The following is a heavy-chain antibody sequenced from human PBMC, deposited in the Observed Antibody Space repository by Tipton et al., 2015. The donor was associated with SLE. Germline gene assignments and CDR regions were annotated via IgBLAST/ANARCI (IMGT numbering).Heavy chain of an antibody. V-gene: IGHV4-34*01. CDR3: ARAIGQTLFDY. J-gene: IGHJ4*02. CDR2: INHSGST. Sequence: LRLSCAVYGGSFSGYYWSWIRQPPGKGLEWIGEINHSGSTYCNPSLKSRVTISVDTSKNQFSLKLSSVTAADTAVYYCARAIGQTLFDYWGQGTLVTVSS. CDR1: GGSFSGYY. D-gene: IGHD2/OR15-2a*01.